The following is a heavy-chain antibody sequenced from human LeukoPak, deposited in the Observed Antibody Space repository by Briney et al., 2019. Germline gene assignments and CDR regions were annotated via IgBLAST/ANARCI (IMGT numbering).Heavy chain of an antibody. CDR1: GGSISSGGYY. Sequence: SQTLSLTCTVSGGSISSGGYYWSWIRQHPGKGLEWIGYIYYSGSTNYNPSLKSRVTISVDTSKNQFSLKLSSVTAADTAVYYCARVSSSGGRIWYSSSEYFQHWGQGTLVTVSS. CDR3: ARVSSSGGRIWYSSSEYFQH. D-gene: IGHD6-13*01. V-gene: IGHV4-61*08. J-gene: IGHJ1*01. CDR2: IYYSGST.